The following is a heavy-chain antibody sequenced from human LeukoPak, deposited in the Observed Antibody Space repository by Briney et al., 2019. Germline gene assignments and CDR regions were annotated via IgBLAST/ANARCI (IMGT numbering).Heavy chain of an antibody. Sequence: GGSLRLSCAASGFTFSRYWMSWVRQAPGKGLEWVANIKQDGSEKYYVDSVKGRFTISRDNAKNSLYLQMNSLRAEDTAVYYCARYVDTAMFDYWGQGTLVTVSS. D-gene: IGHD5-18*01. CDR1: GFTFSRYW. V-gene: IGHV3-7*01. J-gene: IGHJ4*02. CDR2: IKQDGSEK. CDR3: ARYVDTAMFDY.